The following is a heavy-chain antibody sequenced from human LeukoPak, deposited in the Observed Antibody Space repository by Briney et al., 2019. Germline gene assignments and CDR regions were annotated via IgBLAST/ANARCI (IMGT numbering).Heavy chain of an antibody. Sequence: GGSLRLSCAASGFTFSSYAMSWVRQAPGKGLEWVSAISGSGGSTYYADSVKGRFTISRDNSKNTLYLQMNSLRAEDTAVYYCAKVFGDWNYYYCYMDVWGKGTTVTVSS. J-gene: IGHJ6*03. CDR3: AKVFGDWNYYYCYMDV. CDR1: GFTFSSYA. D-gene: IGHD2-21*02. V-gene: IGHV3-23*01. CDR2: ISGSGGST.